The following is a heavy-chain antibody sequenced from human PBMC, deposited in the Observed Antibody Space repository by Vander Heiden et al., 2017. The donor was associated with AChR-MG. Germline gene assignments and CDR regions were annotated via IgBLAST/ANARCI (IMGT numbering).Heavy chain of an antibody. CDR1: GYSLTELS. Sequence: QVHLAQSGAEVKRPGASVKVSCKVSGYSLTELSMHWVRQAPGKGLEWMGGFDPEDGETIYAQKCQGRVTMTEDTSTETAYMELSSLRSEDTAVYYCTRVVINGSGGSCRPFEKTCDIWGQGTMGTVSS. J-gene: IGHJ3*02. V-gene: IGHV1-24*01. CDR3: TRVVINGSGGSCRPFEKTCDI. D-gene: IGHD2-15*01. CDR2: FDPEDGET.